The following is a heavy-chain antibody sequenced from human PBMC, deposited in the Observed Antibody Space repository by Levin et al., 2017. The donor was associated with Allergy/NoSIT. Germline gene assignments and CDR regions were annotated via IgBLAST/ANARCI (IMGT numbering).Heavy chain of an antibody. CDR3: ARGMHDYGDYGY. V-gene: IGHV4-31*03. Sequence: SETLSLTCTVSGGSINSGAYYWSWIRQHPGKGLVWIGYIYYSGSTFYNPSLQSRVIISLDTSENQFSLKLSSVTAADTAVYYCARGMHDYGDYGYWGQGILVTVSS. J-gene: IGHJ4*02. D-gene: IGHD4-17*01. CDR1: GGSINSGAYY. CDR2: IYYSGST.